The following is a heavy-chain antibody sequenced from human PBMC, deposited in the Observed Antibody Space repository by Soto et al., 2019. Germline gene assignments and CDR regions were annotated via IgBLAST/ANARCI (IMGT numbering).Heavy chain of an antibody. CDR2: INPNSGGT. D-gene: IGHD3-3*01. CDR3: ARGYYDFWSGSQRVPFDY. Sequence: ASVKVSCKASGYTFTGYYMHWVRQAPGQGLEWMGWINPNSGGTNYAQKFQGWVTMTRDTSISTAYMELSRLRSDDTAVYYCARGYYDFWSGSQRVPFDYWGRGTLVTVSS. V-gene: IGHV1-2*04. J-gene: IGHJ4*02. CDR1: GYTFTGYY.